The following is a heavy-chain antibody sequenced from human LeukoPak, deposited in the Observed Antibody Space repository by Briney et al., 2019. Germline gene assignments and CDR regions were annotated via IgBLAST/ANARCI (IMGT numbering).Heavy chain of an antibody. J-gene: IGHJ4*02. D-gene: IGHD1-26*01. CDR2: IDPNSGVA. Sequence: GASVKVSCKASGYTFTSYYMHWVRQAPGQGLEWMGRIDPNSGVANYAQKFQGRVTMTRDMSISTAHMELSSLRSDDTAVYYCARGLSGSPVGFDYWGRGTLVTVSS. V-gene: IGHV1-2*06. CDR1: GYTFTSYY. CDR3: ARGLSGSPVGFDY.